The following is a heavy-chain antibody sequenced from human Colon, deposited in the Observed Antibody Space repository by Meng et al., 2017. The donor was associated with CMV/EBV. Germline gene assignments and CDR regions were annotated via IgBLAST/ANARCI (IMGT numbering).Heavy chain of an antibody. CDR1: GFTFSTYD. Sequence: GGSLRLSCTASGFTFSTYDFHWVRQPTGKGLEWVSSIGTLGDTYSIGSVKGRFIISREDAKNSVYLQMNGLRDGDTGLYYCARARSPTHFDYWGQGALVTVSS. V-gene: IGHV3-13*01. CDR2: IGTLGDT. CDR3: ARARSPTHFDY. J-gene: IGHJ4*02.